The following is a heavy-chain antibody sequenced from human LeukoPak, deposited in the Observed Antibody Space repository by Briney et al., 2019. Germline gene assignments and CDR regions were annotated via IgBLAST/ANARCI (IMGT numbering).Heavy chain of an antibody. D-gene: IGHD2-8*01. Sequence: GGSLRLSCAASGFTFNNYAMYWVRQAPGKGLEWVSSIGGGDTHYADSVKGRFTISRDDSRSTVDLQMSSLRAEDTAVHYCAKDGQSFNSMYDYFDSWGQGTLVTVSS. CDR3: AKDGQSFNSMYDYFDS. J-gene: IGHJ4*02. CDR1: GFTFNNYA. V-gene: IGHV3-23*01. CDR2: IGGGDT.